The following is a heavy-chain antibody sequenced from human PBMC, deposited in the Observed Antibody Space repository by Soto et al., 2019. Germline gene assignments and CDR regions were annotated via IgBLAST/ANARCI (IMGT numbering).Heavy chain of an antibody. CDR3: ARARPPLNWFDP. J-gene: IGHJ5*02. CDR1: Y. Sequence: YWIGWVRQMPGKGLEWIGYIYHNGGTLYNPSLKSRLTLSVDTSKNQFSLKLTSVTAADTAVYYCARARPPLNWFDPWGQGTLVTVSS. V-gene: IGHV4-30-4*08. CDR2: IYHNGGT.